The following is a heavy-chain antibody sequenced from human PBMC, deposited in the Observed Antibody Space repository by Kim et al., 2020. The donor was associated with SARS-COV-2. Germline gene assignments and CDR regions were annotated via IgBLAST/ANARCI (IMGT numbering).Heavy chain of an antibody. J-gene: IGHJ6*02. CDR1: GGTFSSYA. D-gene: IGHD2-2*01. Sequence: SVKVSCKASGGTFSSYAISWVRQAPGQGLEWMGGIIPIFGTANYAQKFQGRVTITADESTSTAYMELSSLRSEDTAVYYCARGYCSSTSCYGYYYYYGMDVWGQGTTVTVSS. CDR2: IIPIFGTA. V-gene: IGHV1-69*13. CDR3: ARGYCSSTSCYGYYYYYGMDV.